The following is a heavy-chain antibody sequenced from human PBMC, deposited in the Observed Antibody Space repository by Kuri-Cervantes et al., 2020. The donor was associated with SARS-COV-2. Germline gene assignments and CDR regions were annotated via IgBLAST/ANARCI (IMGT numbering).Heavy chain of an antibody. CDR3: ARKTRGTFHLDY. Sequence: ASVKVSCKASGYTFTGYDINWVLQAPGQGLEWVGWMNPKIDISGSVKKFQGRVTMTRDTSTNTAYMELTSLGSQDTAVYYCARKTRGTFHLDYWGPGTPVTVSS. J-gene: IGHJ4*02. V-gene: IGHV1-8*01. D-gene: IGHD1-26*01. CDR2: MNPKIDIS. CDR1: GYTFTGYD.